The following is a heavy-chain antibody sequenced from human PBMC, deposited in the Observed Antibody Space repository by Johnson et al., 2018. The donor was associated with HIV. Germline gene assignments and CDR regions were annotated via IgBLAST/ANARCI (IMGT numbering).Heavy chain of an antibody. J-gene: IGHJ3*02. D-gene: IGHD1-14*01. CDR3: AKEMSSWPGEAFDI. CDR1: GFSFDDYA. V-gene: IGHV3-9*01. Sequence: QLVESGGGLVQPGRSLRLSCAASGFSFDDYAMHWVRQPPGKGLEWVSGISWNSGSIGYADSVQVRFTISRDNSKNTLYLQMNSLRAEDTAVYYCAKEMSSWPGEAFDIWGQGTMVTVSS. CDR2: ISWNSGSI.